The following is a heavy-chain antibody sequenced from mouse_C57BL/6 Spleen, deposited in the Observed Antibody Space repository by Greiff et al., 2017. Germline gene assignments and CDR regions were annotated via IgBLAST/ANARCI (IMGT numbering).Heavy chain of an antibody. J-gene: IGHJ2*01. CDR2: MDPESGGT. CDR1: GYTFTDYE. V-gene: IGHV1-15*01. D-gene: IGHD1-1*01. CDR3: TSSETTDPWG. Sequence: QVQLKESGAELVRPGASVTLSCKASGYTFTDYEMHWVKQTPVHGLEWIGAMDPESGGTAYNQKFKGKAILTADKSSSTAYMELRSLTSEDSAVYYCTSSETTDPWGWGQGATLTVAS.